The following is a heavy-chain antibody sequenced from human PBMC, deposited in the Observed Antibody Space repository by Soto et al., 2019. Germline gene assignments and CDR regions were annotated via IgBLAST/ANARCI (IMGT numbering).Heavy chain of an antibody. CDR2: LYSAGGS. V-gene: IGHV3-66*01. Sequence: EVQVVESGGGLVQPGGSLRLSCAASGFTVSSNFMNWVRQAPGKGLEWVSVLYSAGGSYYRDSVKDRFTISRDNSKNTVYLQMNSLRDEDTAVYYCASSAVPWYYYGLDVWGQGTTVTVSS. J-gene: IGHJ6*02. CDR3: ASSAVPWYYYGLDV. CDR1: GFTVSSNF.